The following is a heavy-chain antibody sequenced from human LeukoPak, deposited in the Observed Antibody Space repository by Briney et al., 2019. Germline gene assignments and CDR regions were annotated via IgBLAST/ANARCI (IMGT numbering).Heavy chain of an antibody. CDR3: ARKVYGSGSYYPFDY. CDR2: ISYDGSNK. V-gene: IGHV3-30-3*01. Sequence: GRSLRLSCAASGFTFSSYAMHWVRQAPGKGLEWVAVISYDGSNKYYADSVKGRFTISRDNSKNTLYLQMNSLRVEDTAVYYCARKVYGSGSYYPFDYWGQGTLVTVSS. D-gene: IGHD3-10*01. CDR1: GFTFSSYA. J-gene: IGHJ4*02.